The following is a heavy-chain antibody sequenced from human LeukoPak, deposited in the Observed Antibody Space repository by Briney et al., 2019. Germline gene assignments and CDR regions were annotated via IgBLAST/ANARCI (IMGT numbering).Heavy chain of an antibody. CDR3: ARVLDHYAPHAFDI. CDR2: IYTSGST. V-gene: IGHV4-4*07. Sequence: PSETLSLTCTVSGGSIGSYYWSWIRQPAGKGLEWIGRIYTSGSTNYNPSLKSRVTMSVDTSKNQFSLKLSSVTAADTAVYYCARVLDHYAPHAFDIWGQGTMVTVSS. CDR1: GGSIGSYY. D-gene: IGHD4-17*01. J-gene: IGHJ3*02.